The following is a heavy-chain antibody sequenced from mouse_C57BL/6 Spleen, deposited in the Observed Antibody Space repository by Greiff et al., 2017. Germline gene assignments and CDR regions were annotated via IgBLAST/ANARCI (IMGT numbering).Heavy chain of an antibody. V-gene: IGHV7-3*01. Sequence: EVKVVESGGGLVQPGGSLSLSCAASGFTFTAYYMSWVRQPPGKALEWLGFIRNKANGSTTEYSASVKGRFTISRANSQSILYLQIDAPRAEDSATYCCASPIYYDYGEFAYWGQGALVTVSA. D-gene: IGHD2-4*01. CDR1: GFTFTAYY. CDR2: IRNKANGSTT. J-gene: IGHJ3*01. CDR3: ASPIYYDYGEFAY.